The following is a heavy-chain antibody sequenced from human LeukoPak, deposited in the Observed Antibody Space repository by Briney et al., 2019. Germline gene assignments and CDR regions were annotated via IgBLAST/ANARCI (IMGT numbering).Heavy chain of an antibody. CDR3: ARGTSIVTLDY. CDR1: GGSISSYY. Sequence: SETLSLTCTVSGGSISSYYWSWIRQPPGKGLEWIGYIYYSGSTNYNPSLKSRVTISVDTSKNQFSLKLSSVTAADTAVYYCARGTSIVTLDYWGQGTLVTASS. V-gene: IGHV4-59*08. CDR2: IYYSGST. D-gene: IGHD1-14*01. J-gene: IGHJ4*02.